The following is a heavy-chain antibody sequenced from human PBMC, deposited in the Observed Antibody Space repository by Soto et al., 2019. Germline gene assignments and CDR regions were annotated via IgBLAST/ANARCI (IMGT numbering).Heavy chain of an antibody. V-gene: IGHV4-34*01. CDR3: ARVGIAAAGPYPLVGPFYDY. J-gene: IGHJ4*02. CDR2: INHSGST. Sequence: SETLSLTCAVYGGSFSGYYWSWIRQPPWKGLEWIGEINHSGSTNYNPSLKSRVTISVDTSKNQFSLKLSSVTAADTAVYYCARVGIAAAGPYPLVGPFYDYWSQGTLDIVYS. D-gene: IGHD6-13*01. CDR1: GGSFSGYY.